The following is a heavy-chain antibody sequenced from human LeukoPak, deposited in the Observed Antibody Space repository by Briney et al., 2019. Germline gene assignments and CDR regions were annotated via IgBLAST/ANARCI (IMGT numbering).Heavy chain of an antibody. Sequence: GGSLRLSCAASGFTFSSYSMNWVRQAPGKGLEWVSSISSSSSYIYYADSVKGRFIISRDNSKNTLYLQMNSLRAEDTAIYYCAKAGSYSYLDYWGQGTLVTVSS. D-gene: IGHD1-26*01. CDR2: ISSSSSYI. J-gene: IGHJ4*02. CDR3: AKAGSYSYLDY. V-gene: IGHV3-21*04. CDR1: GFTFSSYS.